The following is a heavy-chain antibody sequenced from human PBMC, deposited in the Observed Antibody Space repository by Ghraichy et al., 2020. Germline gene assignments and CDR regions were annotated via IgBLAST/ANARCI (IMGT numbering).Heavy chain of an antibody. V-gene: IGHV3-53*01. Sequence: GGSLRLSCAASGFTVSSNYMSWVRQAPGKGLEWVSVIYSGGSTYYADSVKGRFTISRDNSKNTLYLQMNSLRAEDTAVYYCARGRGYSYGYHFDYWGQGTLVTVSS. CDR3: ARGRGYSYGYHFDY. CDR2: IYSGGST. J-gene: IGHJ4*02. D-gene: IGHD5-18*01. CDR1: GFTVSSNY.